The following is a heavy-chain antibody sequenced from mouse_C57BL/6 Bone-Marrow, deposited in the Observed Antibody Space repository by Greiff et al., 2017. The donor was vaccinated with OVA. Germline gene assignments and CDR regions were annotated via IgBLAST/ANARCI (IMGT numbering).Heavy chain of an antibody. CDR3: ARHGRYDYDWYFDV. J-gene: IGHJ1*03. D-gene: IGHD2-4*01. CDR1: EYEFPSHD. CDR2: INRDGGST. V-gene: IGHV5-2*01. Sequence: EVKVVESGGGLVQPGESLKLSCESNEYEFPSHDMSWVRKTPEKRLALVAAINRDGGSTYYPDTMERRFIISRDNTKKTLYLQMSSLRSEDTALYYCARHGRYDYDWYFDVWGTGTTVTVSS.